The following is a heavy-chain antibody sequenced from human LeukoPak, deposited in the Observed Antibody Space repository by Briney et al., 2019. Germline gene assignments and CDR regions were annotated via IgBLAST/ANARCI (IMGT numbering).Heavy chain of an antibody. D-gene: IGHD6-13*01. V-gene: IGHV5-51*01. Sequence: GESLKISCKGSGYSFTSYWIGWVRQMPGRGLEWMGIIYPGDSDTRYSPSFQGQVTISADKSISTAYLQWSSLKASDTAMYYCATSPPGYSSSLSFDAFDIWGQGTMVTVSS. J-gene: IGHJ3*02. CDR2: IYPGDSDT. CDR3: ATSPPGYSSSLSFDAFDI. CDR1: GYSFTSYW.